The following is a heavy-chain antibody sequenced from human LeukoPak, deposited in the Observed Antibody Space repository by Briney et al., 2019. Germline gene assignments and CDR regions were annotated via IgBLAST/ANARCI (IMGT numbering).Heavy chain of an antibody. Sequence: SSETLSLTCTVSGGSISSYYWSWIRQPPGKGLEWIGEINHSGSTNYNPSLKSRVTISVDTSKNQFSLKLSSVTAADTAVYYCASSHQYLFDPWGQGTLVTVSS. CDR1: GGSISSYY. D-gene: IGHD2-2*01. V-gene: IGHV4-34*01. J-gene: IGHJ5*02. CDR2: INHSGST. CDR3: ASSHQYLFDP.